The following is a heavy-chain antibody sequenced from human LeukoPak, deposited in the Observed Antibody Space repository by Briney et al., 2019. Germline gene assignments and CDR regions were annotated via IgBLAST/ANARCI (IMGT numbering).Heavy chain of an antibody. D-gene: IGHD1-26*01. CDR1: GFTFSSYT. V-gene: IGHV3-21*01. J-gene: IGHJ3*01. CDR3: ARARSSGSHRVVNAFDV. Sequence: GGSLRLSCAASGFTFSSYTMNWVRQAPGKGLEWVSSISITSDYIYYPDSMKGRFTISRDNAKNLLYLQMNSLRAEDTAVYYCARARSSGSHRVVNAFDVWGQGTMVTVSS. CDR2: ISITSDYI.